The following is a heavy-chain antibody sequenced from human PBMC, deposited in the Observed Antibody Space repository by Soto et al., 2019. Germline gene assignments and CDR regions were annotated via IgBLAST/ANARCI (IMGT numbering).Heavy chain of an antibody. CDR1: GYAFTTYG. Sequence: QVHLVQSGAEVKKPGASVKVSCKGSGYAFTTYGTTWVRQAPGQGLEWMGWISAHNGNTNYAQKLQGRVTVTRDTSTSTAYMELRSLRSDDTAVYYCARGRDGDYWGQGALVTVSS. J-gene: IGHJ4*02. V-gene: IGHV1-18*01. CDR3: ARGRDGDY. D-gene: IGHD6-6*01. CDR2: ISAHNGNT.